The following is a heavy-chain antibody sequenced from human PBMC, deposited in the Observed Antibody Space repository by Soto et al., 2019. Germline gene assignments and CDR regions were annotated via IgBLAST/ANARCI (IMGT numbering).Heavy chain of an antibody. CDR2: ISGSGGSI. Sequence: EVQLLESGGGLVQPGGSLRLSCAASGFTFSTYAMNWVRQAPGNGLEWVSAISGSGGSIHYADSVKGRFTISRDNSKNTLYLQMNSLRDEDTAVYHCVKGYWHGDVWGQGTTVTVSS. CDR3: VKGYWHGDV. D-gene: IGHD2-8*02. V-gene: IGHV3-23*01. CDR1: GFTFSTYA. J-gene: IGHJ6*02.